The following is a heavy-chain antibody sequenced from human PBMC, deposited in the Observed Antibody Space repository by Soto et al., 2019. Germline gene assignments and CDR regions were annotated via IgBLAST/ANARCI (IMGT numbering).Heavy chain of an antibody. J-gene: IGHJ6*02. D-gene: IGHD4-17*01. CDR3: AREGDYPYYYYGMDV. CDR1: GYTFTRYG. V-gene: IGHV1-18*01. CDR2: INGYNGNT. Sequence: QVQLVQSGAEVKKPGASVKVSCKASGYTFTRYGITSVRQARGQGLEWMGWINGYNGNTKYAQKLQGRVTMTTDTSTSTAYMELRSLTSDDTAVYYCAREGDYPYYYYGMDVWGQGTTVTVSS.